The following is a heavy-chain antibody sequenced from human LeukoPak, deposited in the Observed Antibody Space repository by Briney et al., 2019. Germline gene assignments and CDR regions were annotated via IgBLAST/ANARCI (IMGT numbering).Heavy chain of an antibody. J-gene: IGHJ5*02. Sequence: ASVKVSCKASGGTFSSYAISWVRQAPGQGLEWMGWINPNSGGTNYAQKFQGRVTMTRDTSISTAYMELSRLRSDDTAVYYCARVRRIAVAGTVPPTSFWFDPWGQGTLVTVSS. D-gene: IGHD6-19*01. CDR2: INPNSGGT. CDR1: GGTFSSYA. V-gene: IGHV1-2*02. CDR3: ARVRRIAVAGTVPPTSFWFDP.